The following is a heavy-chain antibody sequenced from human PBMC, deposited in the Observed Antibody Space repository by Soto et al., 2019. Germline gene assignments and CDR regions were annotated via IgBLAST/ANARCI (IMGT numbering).Heavy chain of an antibody. D-gene: IGHD4-17*01. V-gene: IGHV3-30*03. CDR3: VRDYGPYYYGMDV. Sequence: HPGGSLRLSCAASGFTFSSYGMHWVRQAPGKGLEWVAVISYDGSNKYYVDSVKGRFTISRDNSKNTLYLQMNSLRAEDTAVYYCVRDYGPYYYGMDVWGQGTTVTVSS. CDR2: ISYDGSNK. J-gene: IGHJ6*02. CDR1: GFTFSSYG.